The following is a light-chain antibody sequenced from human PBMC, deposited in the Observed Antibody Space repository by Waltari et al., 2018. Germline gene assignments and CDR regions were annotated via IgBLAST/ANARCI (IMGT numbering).Light chain of an antibody. J-gene: IGLJ3*02. CDR3: SSYTDSFTVV. CDR2: DVR. CDR1: SSDIGCHSS. V-gene: IGLV2-14*03. Sequence: QSALSQPASVSGSPGQSITISCTGTSSDIGCHSSVPWYQQHPGKAPKLMIYDVRNRPSGVSYRFSGSKSANTASLTISGLQAEDEADYYCSSYTDSFTVVFGGGTRLTVL.